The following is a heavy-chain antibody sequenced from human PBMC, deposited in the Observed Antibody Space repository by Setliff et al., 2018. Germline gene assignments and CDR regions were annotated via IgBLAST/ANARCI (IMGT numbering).Heavy chain of an antibody. V-gene: IGHV4-39*07. CDR2: VYYSGYT. J-gene: IGHJ1*01. CDR3: ARVDFTMLQGVLGH. D-gene: IGHD3-10*01. Sequence: TLSLTCTVSNGSVSTTSHYWGWVRQPPGKGLEWIGSVYYSGYTYYSPSLESRVAISVDTSKNQFSLKVNSVTAADTAVYYCARVDFTMLQGVLGHWGQGTLVT. CDR1: NGSVSTTSHY.